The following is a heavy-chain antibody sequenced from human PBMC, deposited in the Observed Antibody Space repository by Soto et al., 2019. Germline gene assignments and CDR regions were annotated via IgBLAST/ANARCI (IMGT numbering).Heavy chain of an antibody. CDR3: ARHEVTMVGGVIRDYGKDV. V-gene: IGHV5-10-1*01. CDR1: GYSFTIYC. Sequence: GDSLKISCKGSGYSFTIYCISLVLQMPGKGLDWMWRIDPSDSYTNYSPSFQGHVTISADKSISTAYLQWSSLKASDTAMYYCARHEVTMVGGVIRDYGKDVWGQGTTVTVSS. J-gene: IGHJ6*02. D-gene: IGHD3-10*01. CDR2: IDPSDSYT.